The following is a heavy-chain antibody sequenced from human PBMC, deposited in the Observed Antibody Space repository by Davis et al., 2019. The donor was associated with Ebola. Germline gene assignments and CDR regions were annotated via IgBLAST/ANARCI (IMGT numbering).Heavy chain of an antibody. CDR1: GYTFTNYG. CDR2: INPHNGNT. V-gene: IGHV1-18*04. CDR3: AIAGSGNFYFDY. D-gene: IGHD3-10*01. Sequence: AASVKVSCKASGYTFTNYGITWVRQAPGQGLEWMGWINPHNGNTNYAQNVQGRVIMTSDTATTTAYMEVGSLRSDDTAVYYCAIAGSGNFYFDYWGQGTLVTVSS. J-gene: IGHJ4*02.